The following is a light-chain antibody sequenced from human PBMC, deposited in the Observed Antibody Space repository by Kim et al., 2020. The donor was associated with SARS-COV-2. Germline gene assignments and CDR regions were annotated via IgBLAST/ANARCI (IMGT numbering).Light chain of an antibody. Sequence: QSITISLNGTRSDCGGYNFVSWYQQHPGTAPNLMIYDVTKRPSGVSNRFSGSKSGNTASLSISGLQAEDEADYYCSSYTSSTSSYVFGTGTKVTVL. CDR1: RSDCGGYNF. CDR3: SSYTSSTSSYV. CDR2: DVT. J-gene: IGLJ1*01. V-gene: IGLV2-14*04.